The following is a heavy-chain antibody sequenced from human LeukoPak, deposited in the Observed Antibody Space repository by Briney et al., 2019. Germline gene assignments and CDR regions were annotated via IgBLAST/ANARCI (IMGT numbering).Heavy chain of an antibody. J-gene: IGHJ3*02. D-gene: IGHD2-15*01. CDR1: GFTSSSDS. V-gene: IGHV3-48*01. CDR2: ISSSSSTI. Sequence: GSLKCSCAASGFTSSSDSMNWVGRARGKGLEWVSCISSSSSTIYYADSVKGRFTISRDNAKNPLYPQMNSLRADDTAVYYCARRRSEFFDDAFDIWGQGAMVTVSS. CDR3: ARRRSEFFDDAFDI.